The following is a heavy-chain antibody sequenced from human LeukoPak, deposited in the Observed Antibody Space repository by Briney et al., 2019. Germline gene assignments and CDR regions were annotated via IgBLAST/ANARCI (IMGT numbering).Heavy chain of an antibody. D-gene: IGHD6-19*01. CDR1: GGSISNYY. CDR2: IYHSGTT. V-gene: IGHV4-59*06. J-gene: IGHJ4*02. CDR3: ASGYSSGWYLG. Sequence: SETLSLTCTVSGGSISNYYWSWIRQHPGKGLEWIGYIYHSGTTHSNPSLKSRVTISADTSKNQFSLKLNSVTAADTAVYYCASGYSSGWYLGWGQGTLVTVSS.